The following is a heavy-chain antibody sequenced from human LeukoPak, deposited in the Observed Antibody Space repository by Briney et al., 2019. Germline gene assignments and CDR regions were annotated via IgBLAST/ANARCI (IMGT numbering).Heavy chain of an antibody. D-gene: IGHD3-3*01. Sequence: SETLSLTCAVSGGSISSGGYSWSWTRQPPGKGLGWIGYIYHSGSTYYNPSLKSRVTISVDTSKNQFSLKLSSVTAADTAVYYCARHITRTITIFGVVISPYFDYWGQGTLVTVSS. CDR1: GGSISSGGYS. J-gene: IGHJ4*02. CDR2: IYHSGST. CDR3: ARHITRTITIFGVVISPYFDY. V-gene: IGHV4-30-2*01.